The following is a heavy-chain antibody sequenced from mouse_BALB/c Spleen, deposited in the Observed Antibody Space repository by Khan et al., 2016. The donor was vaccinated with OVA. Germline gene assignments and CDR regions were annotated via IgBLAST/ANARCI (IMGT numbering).Heavy chain of an antibody. CDR2: ISYSGNT. CDR1: GYSITSDDA. J-gene: IGHJ2*01. V-gene: IGHV3-2*02. D-gene: IGHD1-1*01. CDR3: ARIYGGDFDY. Sequence: EVQLVESGPGLVKPSQSLSLTCTVTGYSITSDDAWNWIRQFPGNKLEWMGYISYSGNTKYNPSLKSRICITRDNSTNQFVLHWNSVTTEDTATNYCARIYGGDFDYWGQGTTLTVAA.